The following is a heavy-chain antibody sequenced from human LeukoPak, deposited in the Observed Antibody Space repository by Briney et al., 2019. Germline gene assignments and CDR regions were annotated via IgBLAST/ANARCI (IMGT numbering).Heavy chain of an antibody. CDR2: ISAYNGNT. Sequence: ASVKVSCKASGYTFTSYGISWVRQAPGQGLEWMGWISAYNGNTNYAQKLQGRVTMTTDTSTSTAYMELRSLRSDDTAVYYCARDGFTTVTTAILPDWFDPWGQGTLVTVSS. V-gene: IGHV1-18*01. CDR3: ARDGFTTVTTAILPDWFDP. D-gene: IGHD4-17*01. CDR1: GYTFTSYG. J-gene: IGHJ5*02.